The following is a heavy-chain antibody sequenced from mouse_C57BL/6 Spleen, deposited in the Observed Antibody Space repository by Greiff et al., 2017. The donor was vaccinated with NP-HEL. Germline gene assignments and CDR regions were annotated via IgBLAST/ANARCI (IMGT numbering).Heavy chain of an antibody. V-gene: IGHV5-6*01. Sequence: EVQVVESGGDLVKPGGSLKLSCAASGFTFSSYGMSWVRQTPDKRLEWVATISSGGSYTYYPDSVKGRFTISRDNAKNTLNLQMSSLKSEDTAMYYCARHGSDWYFDVWGTGTTVTVSS. CDR3: ARHGSDWYFDV. D-gene: IGHD1-1*01. CDR1: GFTFSSYG. J-gene: IGHJ1*03. CDR2: ISSGGSYT.